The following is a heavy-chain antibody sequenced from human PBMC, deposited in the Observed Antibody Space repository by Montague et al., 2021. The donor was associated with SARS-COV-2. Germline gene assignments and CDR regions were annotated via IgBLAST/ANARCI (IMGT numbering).Heavy chain of an antibody. V-gene: IGHV4-38-2*02. J-gene: IGHJ5*02. CDR1: GYSISSGYY. Sequence: SETLSLTYTVSGYSISSGYYWGWIRQPPGKGLEWIGSIYHSGSTYYNPSLKSRVTISVDTSKNQFSLKLSSVTAADTAVYYCARERGYCSGGSCYSGWFDPWGQGTLVTVSS. CDR3: ARERGYCSGGSCYSGWFDP. D-gene: IGHD2-15*01. CDR2: IYHSGST.